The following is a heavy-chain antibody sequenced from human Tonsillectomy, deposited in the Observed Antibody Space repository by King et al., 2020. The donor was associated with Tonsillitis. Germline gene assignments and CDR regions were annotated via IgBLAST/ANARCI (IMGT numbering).Heavy chain of an antibody. CDR2: ISSYGGST. Sequence: VQLVESGEGLVQPGGYLRLSCAASGFTFSSYAMHWVRQAPGKGLEDVSAISSYGGSTYYADSVKGRFTISRDNSKNTLYLQMGSLRAEDMAVYYCARGNRPYGMDVWGQGTTVTVSS. CDR3: ARGNRPYGMDV. J-gene: IGHJ6*02. D-gene: IGHD1-14*01. V-gene: IGHV3-64*02. CDR1: GFTFSSYA.